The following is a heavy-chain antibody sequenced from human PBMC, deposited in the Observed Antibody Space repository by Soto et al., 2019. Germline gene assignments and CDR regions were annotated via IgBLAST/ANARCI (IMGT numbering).Heavy chain of an antibody. V-gene: IGHV4-4*07. J-gene: IGHJ5*02. D-gene: IGHD1-1*01. CDR2: IYAPGTT. CDR1: GASISGFY. Sequence: GPGPEGASETLSLTCTVSGASISGFYWSWIRKSAGKGLEWIGRIYAPGTTDYTPSLNSRVMMSVETSKQQFSLKLRSVTAADTAVYYCARDGKKTLRDWFDPWGQGISVTVSS. CDR3: ARDGKKTLRDWFDP.